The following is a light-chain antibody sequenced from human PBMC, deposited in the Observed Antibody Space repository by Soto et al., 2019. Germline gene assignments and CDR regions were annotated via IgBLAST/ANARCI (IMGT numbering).Light chain of an antibody. CDR1: QRVSSST. Sequence: DIVLTQSPDTLSLSPGERATLSCRASQRVSSSTFAWYQQKPAQAPRRLIYGASRRAPGIQERFSGSGSGPDFTLTISRLEPEDFAVYYCTQYLTSPKTSGQGTKVDIK. J-gene: IGKJ1*01. V-gene: IGKV3-20*01. CDR2: GAS. CDR3: TQYLTSPKT.